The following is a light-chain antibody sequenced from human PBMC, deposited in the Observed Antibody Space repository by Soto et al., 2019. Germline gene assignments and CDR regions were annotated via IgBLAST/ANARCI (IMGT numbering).Light chain of an antibody. J-gene: IGLJ1*01. Sequence: QSALTQPAYVSGSPGQSITISCTGTSSDVGGYNYVSWYQQHPGNAPKLMIYEVSNRPTGDSNRFSGSKSGNTASLTISGLQAEDEADYYCSSYTSSSTYVFGTGTKLTVL. CDR3: SSYTSSSTYV. V-gene: IGLV2-14*01. CDR2: EVS. CDR1: SSDVGGYNY.